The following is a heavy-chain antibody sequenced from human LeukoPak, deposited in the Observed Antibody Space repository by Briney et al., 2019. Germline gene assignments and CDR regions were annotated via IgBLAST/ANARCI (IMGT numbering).Heavy chain of an antibody. CDR2: ISDSGGST. D-gene: IGHD2-15*01. CDR1: GFTFSSYS. V-gene: IGHV3-23*01. Sequence: PGGSLRLSCAASGFTFSSYSMNWVRQAPGKGLEWVSAISDSGGSTYYADSVKGRFTISRDNSKNTLYLQMNSLRAEDTAVYYCAKGPLIVVVVAATPFDYWGQGTLVTVSS. J-gene: IGHJ4*02. CDR3: AKGPLIVVVVAATPFDY.